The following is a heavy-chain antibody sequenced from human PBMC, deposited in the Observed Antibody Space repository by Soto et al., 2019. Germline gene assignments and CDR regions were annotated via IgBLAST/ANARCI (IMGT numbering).Heavy chain of an antibody. CDR2: IWYDGSHN. CDR3: ARDLYRACQIDY. V-gene: IGHV3-33*01. J-gene: IGHJ4*02. CDR1: GFTFSSNG. Sequence: GGSLPLSCSVAGFTFSSNGIRWVSQAPSKGLEWVAFIWYDGSHNYYADSVKGRFTISRDNSKNTLYLQMNSLRGGDTAIYYCARDLYRACQIDYWGQGTLVTVSS. D-gene: IGHD2-21*01.